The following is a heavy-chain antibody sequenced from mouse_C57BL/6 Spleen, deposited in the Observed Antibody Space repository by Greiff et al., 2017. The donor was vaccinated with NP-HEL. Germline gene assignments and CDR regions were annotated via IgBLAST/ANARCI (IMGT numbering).Heavy chain of an antibody. CDR3: ARGDYGSSLPWYFDV. V-gene: IGHV1-18*01. J-gene: IGHJ1*03. CDR2: INPNNGGT. D-gene: IGHD1-1*01. Sequence: EVKLMESGPELVKPGASVKIPCKASGYTFTDYNMDWVKQSHGKSLEWIGDINPNNGGTIYNQKFKGKATLTVDKSSSTAYMELRSLTSEDTAVYYCARGDYGSSLPWYFDVWGTGTTVTVSS. CDR1: GYTFTDYN.